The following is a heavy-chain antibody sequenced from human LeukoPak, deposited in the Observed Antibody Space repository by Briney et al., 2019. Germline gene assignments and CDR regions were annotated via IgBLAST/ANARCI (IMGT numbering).Heavy chain of an antibody. CDR1: GFTFSSYG. J-gene: IGHJ4*02. D-gene: IGHD6-19*01. CDR3: TKDRRQWVVPYFDS. V-gene: IGHV3-23*01. Sequence: PGGSLRLSCAASGFTFSSYGMHWVRHTPGKGLEWVSGISSGGNTQYTDSVKGRFTVSRDNSKNTLHLQMDSLRAEDTAIYYCTKDRRQWVVPYFDSWGQGTVVTVSS. CDR2: ISSGGNT.